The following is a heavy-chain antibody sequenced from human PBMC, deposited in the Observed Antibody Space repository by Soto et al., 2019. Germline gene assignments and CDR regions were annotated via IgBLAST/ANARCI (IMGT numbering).Heavy chain of an antibody. CDR1: GYTFSSFG. D-gene: IGHD4-17*01. V-gene: IGHV1-18*04. CDR2: ISPETGKT. J-gene: IGHJ4*02. Sequence: VELVQSGAEVKKPGASVRVSCKASGYTFSSFGLSWVRQAPGQGPEWMGWISPETGKTEYSHKFQGRVTMTTDTSTRTLFLDLGSLTSDDTAVYYCTRDLFFISMSTVTTDAFWGQGTLVTVSS. CDR3: TRDLFFISMSTVTTDAF.